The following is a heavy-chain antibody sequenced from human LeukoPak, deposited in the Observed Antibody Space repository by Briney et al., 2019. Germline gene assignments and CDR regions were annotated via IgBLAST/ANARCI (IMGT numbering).Heavy chain of an antibody. D-gene: IGHD5-12*01. CDR1: GFTFSNYP. CDR2: IGGSDAAT. CDR3: AREGYTSGHCGCVGY. J-gene: IGHJ4*02. V-gene: IGHV3-23*01. Sequence: PGGSLRLSCAASGFTFSNYPMKWVRQAPGKGLEWVSTIGGSDAATHYADSVKGRFTISRDNSKNTLFLQMNSLRGEDTAVYYCAREGYTSGHCGCVGYWGQGTLVTVST.